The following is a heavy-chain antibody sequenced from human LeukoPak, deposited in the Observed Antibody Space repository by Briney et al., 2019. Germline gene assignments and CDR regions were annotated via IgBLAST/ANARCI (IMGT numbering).Heavy chain of an antibody. CDR3: ARAESIVATIDY. CDR2: ISSSSSYI. D-gene: IGHD5-12*01. V-gene: IGHV3-21*01. CDR1: GFTFSSYS. J-gene: IGHJ4*02. Sequence: GGSLRLSCAASGFTFSSYSMNWVRQAPGKRLEWVSSISSSSSYIYYADSVKGRFTISRDNAKNSLYLQMNSLRAEDTAVYYCARAESIVATIDYWGQGTLVTVSS.